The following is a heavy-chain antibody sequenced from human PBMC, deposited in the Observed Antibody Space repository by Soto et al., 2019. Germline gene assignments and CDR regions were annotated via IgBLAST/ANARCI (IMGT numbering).Heavy chain of an antibody. CDR1: GFMFSNAW. CDR2: VKSKINGGTA. J-gene: IGHJ4*02. V-gene: IGHV3-15*01. D-gene: IGHD1-26*01. Sequence: PGGSLRLSCAASGFMFSNAWMSWVRQAPGKGLEWVGRVKSKINGGTADYAAPVKGRFTISRDDSKDTLYLQMNSLKTEDTAVYYCTREPHFDYWGQGTPVTVSS. CDR3: TREPHFDY.